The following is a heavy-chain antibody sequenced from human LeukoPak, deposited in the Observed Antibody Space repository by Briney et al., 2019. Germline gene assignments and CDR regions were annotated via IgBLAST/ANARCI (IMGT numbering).Heavy chain of an antibody. V-gene: IGHV4-59*11. CDR3: ARFSSGCSTSSCYLTY. J-gene: IGHJ4*02. Sequence: PSETLSLTCSVSGGSLSSHYWSWIRQPPGKGLELIGHIHDTGSTFYNPSLRGRVTISLDTSNNQFSSKLISMTAADTAVYYCARFSSGCSTSSCYLTYWGQGTLVTVS. CDR2: IHDTGST. CDR1: GGSLSSHY. D-gene: IGHD2-2*01.